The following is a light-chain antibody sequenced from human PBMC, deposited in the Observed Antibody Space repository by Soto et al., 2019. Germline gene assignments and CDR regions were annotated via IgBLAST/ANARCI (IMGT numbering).Light chain of an antibody. V-gene: IGKV1-5*01. Sequence: DIQMTQSPSTLSASVGDRVTITCRASQSISSWLAWYQQKLGRAPRLLIYDASSLESGVPSRFSGSGYGTEFTLTISSLQPDDFATYYCQQSYSTPRTFGQGTKVDIK. J-gene: IGKJ1*01. CDR3: QQSYSTPRT. CDR1: QSISSW. CDR2: DAS.